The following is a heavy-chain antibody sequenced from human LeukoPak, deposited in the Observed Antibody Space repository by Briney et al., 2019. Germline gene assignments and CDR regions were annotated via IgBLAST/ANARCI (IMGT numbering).Heavy chain of an antibody. J-gene: IGHJ5*02. CDR2: INPNSGGT. CDR3: ARGIVVVPAPFDP. Sequence: GASVKVSCKASGYTFTGYYMHWVRQAPGQGLEWMGWINPNSGGTNYAQKFQGRVTMTRDTSISTAYMELSRLRSDDTAVYYCARGIVVVPAPFDPWGQGTLVTVSS. V-gene: IGHV1-2*02. D-gene: IGHD2-2*01. CDR1: GYTFTGYY.